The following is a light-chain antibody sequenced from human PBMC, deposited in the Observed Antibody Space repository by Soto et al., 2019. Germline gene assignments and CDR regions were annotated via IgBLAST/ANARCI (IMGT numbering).Light chain of an antibody. CDR2: DAS. CDR3: QHYGTSAL. J-gene: IGKJ3*01. Sequence: EIVLTQSPGTLSLSPGERATLSCRASQSVSSSYLAWYQQKPGQAPRLLIYDASRATGIPDRFSGSGSGTDFPLTITRLEHEDFAVYYCQHYGTSALFGPGTKVDI. V-gene: IGKV3-20*01. CDR1: QSVSSSY.